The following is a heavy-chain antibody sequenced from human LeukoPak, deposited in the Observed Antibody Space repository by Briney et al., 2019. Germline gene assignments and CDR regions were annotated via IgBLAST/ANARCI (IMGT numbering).Heavy chain of an antibody. CDR1: GFTFSSYG. V-gene: IGHV3-30*02. D-gene: IGHD2-15*01. Sequence: PGGSLRLSCAASGFTFSSYGMHWVRQAPGKGLEWVAFIRYDGSNKYYVDSVKGRFTISRDNSKNTLYLQMNSLRAEDTAVYYCAKLLSSSGRFLYWGQGTLVTVSS. CDR2: IRYDGSNK. J-gene: IGHJ4*02. CDR3: AKLLSSSGRFLY.